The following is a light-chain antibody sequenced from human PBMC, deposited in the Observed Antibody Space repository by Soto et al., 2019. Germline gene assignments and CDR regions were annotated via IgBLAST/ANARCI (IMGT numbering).Light chain of an antibody. CDR1: QSISNR. J-gene: IGKJ1*01. CDR3: QHYGGMWT. V-gene: IGKV1-5*01. Sequence: DIQMTQSPSTLSASIGDRVTITCRASQSISNRLAWYQQKPGKAPKVLIYDASSLESGVPSRFSGSGSGTEFILTISSLQPDDFATYWCQHYGGMWTFGQGTKVGIK. CDR2: DAS.